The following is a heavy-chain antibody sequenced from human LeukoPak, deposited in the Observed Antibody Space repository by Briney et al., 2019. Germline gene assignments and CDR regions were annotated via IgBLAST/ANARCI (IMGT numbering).Heavy chain of an antibody. CDR3: ARDIVVVPAAILPHFDY. J-gene: IGHJ4*02. CDR2: ISAYNGNT. Sequence: RRASVKVSCKASGYTFTSYGISWVRQAPGQGLEWMGWISAYNGNTNYAQKLQGRVTMTTDTSTSTAYMELRSLRSDDTAVYYCARDIVVVPAAILPHFDYWGQGTLVTVSP. CDR1: GYTFTSYG. V-gene: IGHV1-18*01. D-gene: IGHD2-2*01.